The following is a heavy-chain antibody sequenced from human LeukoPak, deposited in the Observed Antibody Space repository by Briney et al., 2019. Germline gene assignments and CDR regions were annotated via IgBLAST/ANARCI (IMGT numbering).Heavy chain of an antibody. Sequence: PGRSLRLSCAASGFTFSSYAMHWVRQAPGKGLEWVAVISYDGSNKYYADSVKGRFTISRDNSKNTLYLQMNSLRAEDTAVYYCARDISAVDVYGDYGFPNYYYGMDVWGQGATVTVSS. CDR3: ARDISAVDVYGDYGFPNYYYGMDV. CDR1: GFTFSSYA. V-gene: IGHV3-30*04. CDR2: ISYDGSNK. D-gene: IGHD4-17*01. J-gene: IGHJ6*02.